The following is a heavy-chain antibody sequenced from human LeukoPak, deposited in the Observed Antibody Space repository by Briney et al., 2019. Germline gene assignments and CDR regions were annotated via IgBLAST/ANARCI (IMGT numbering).Heavy chain of an antibody. CDR3: ARDRGTWNDDGFDY. Sequence: TSETLSLTCTVSGGSISSYYWSWIRQPAGKGLEWIGRIYISGSTNYNPSLKSRVTMSVDTSKNQFSLKLSSVTAADTAVYYCARDRGTWNDDGFDYWGQGTLVTVSS. CDR2: IYISGST. V-gene: IGHV4-4*07. CDR1: GGSISSYY. D-gene: IGHD1-1*01. J-gene: IGHJ4*02.